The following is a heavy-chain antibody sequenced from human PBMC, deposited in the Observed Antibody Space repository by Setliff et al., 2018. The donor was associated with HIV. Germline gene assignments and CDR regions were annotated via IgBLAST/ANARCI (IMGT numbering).Heavy chain of an antibody. Sequence: PSETLSLTCAVYGGSFSGYYWSWIRQPPGKGLEWIGEINHSGSTNYNPSLKSRVTISVDTSKNQFSLKLSSVTAADTAVYYCARPGRADYGDFLTYFDYWGQGTLVTVSS. CDR2: INHSGST. CDR3: ARPGRADYGDFLTYFDY. CDR1: GGSFSGYY. D-gene: IGHD4-17*01. J-gene: IGHJ4*02. V-gene: IGHV4-34*01.